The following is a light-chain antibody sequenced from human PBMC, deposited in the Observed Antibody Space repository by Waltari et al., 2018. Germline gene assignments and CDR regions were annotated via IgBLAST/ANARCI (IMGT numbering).Light chain of an antibody. V-gene: IGLV2-14*01. CDR1: SSDVGAYND. Sequence: QSALTQPASVSGSPAQSITISCTGTSSDVGAYNDVSWFQQHPGKAPKLLIYEVSNRPSGVSSRFSGSRSGNTASLTISGLQAEDEADYYCSAYRGSSALVFGTGTKVTVL. CDR2: EVS. CDR3: SAYRGSSALV. J-gene: IGLJ1*01.